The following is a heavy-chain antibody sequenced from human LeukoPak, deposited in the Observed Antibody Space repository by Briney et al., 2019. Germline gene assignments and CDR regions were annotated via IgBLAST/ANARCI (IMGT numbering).Heavy chain of an antibody. CDR2: IRSNSRGI. CDR3: ARMGSTVGPL. V-gene: IGHV3-21*04. Sequence: GGSLRLSCAASGFTVSSNHMSWVRQAPGKGLESVSSIRSNSRGINYADSVKGRFTISRDNDKNTVFLEMNSLRAEDTAVYYCARMGSTVGPLWGQETLVTVSS. CDR1: GFTVSSNH. D-gene: IGHD4-23*01. J-gene: IGHJ4*02.